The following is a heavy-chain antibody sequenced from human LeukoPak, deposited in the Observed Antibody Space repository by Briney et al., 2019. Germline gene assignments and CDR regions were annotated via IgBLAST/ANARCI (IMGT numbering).Heavy chain of an antibody. CDR3: AREGGDRTGDAFDI. V-gene: IGHV3-53*04. J-gene: IGHJ3*02. CDR1: GFTVSSNY. Sequence: GRSLRLSCAASGFTVSSNYMSWVRQAPGKGLEWVSVIYSGGSTYYADSVKGRFTISRHNSKNTLYLQMNSLRAEDTAVYYCAREGGDRTGDAFDIWGQGTMVTVSS. D-gene: IGHD1-14*01. CDR2: IYSGGST.